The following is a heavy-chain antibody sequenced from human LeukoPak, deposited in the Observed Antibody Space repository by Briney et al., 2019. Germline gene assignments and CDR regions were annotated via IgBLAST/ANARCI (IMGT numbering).Heavy chain of an antibody. D-gene: IGHD2-15*01. V-gene: IGHV3-7*03. J-gene: IGHJ5*02. CDR2: IKKDGGEK. CDR3: TTDTWYSVGH. Sequence: PGGSLRLSCTASGFIFSGSWMAWIRQAPGKGLEWVAIIKKDGGEKYYVDSMKGRFTISRDNAKNSLFLQMNSLRAEDTAIYYCTTDTWYSVGHWGQGTLVTVSS. CDR1: GFIFSGSW.